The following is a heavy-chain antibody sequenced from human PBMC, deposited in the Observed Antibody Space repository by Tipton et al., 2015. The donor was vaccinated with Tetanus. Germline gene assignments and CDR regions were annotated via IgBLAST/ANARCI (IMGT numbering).Heavy chain of an antibody. J-gene: IGHJ3*02. CDR1: GGSISSSSYY. Sequence: TLSLTCTVSGGSISSSSYYWGWIRQPPGKGLEWIGYIYYSGGTNYNPSLKSRVTILVDTSKNQFSLRLSSVTAADTAVYYCARQITAADAFDTWGQGTMVTVSS. CDR2: IYYSGGT. CDR3: ARQITAADAFDT. D-gene: IGHD3-16*01. V-gene: IGHV4-61*05.